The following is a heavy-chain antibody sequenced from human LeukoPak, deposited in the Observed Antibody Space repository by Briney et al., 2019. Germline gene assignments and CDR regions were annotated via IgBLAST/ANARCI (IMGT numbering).Heavy chain of an antibody. CDR1: GGSMSPYH. CDR3: ARAGLGIYFDY. Sequence: SETLSLTCTVSGGSMSPYHWGWIRQPPGKGLEWTGYIYYSGSTYYNPSLKSRVTISVDTSKNQFSLKLSSVTAADTAVYYCARAGLGIYFDYWGQGTLVTVSS. D-gene: IGHD6-13*01. CDR2: IYYSGST. J-gene: IGHJ4*02. V-gene: IGHV4-59*08.